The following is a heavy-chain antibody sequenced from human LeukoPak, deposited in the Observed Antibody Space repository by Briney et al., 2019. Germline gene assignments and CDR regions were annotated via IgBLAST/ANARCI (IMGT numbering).Heavy chain of an antibody. CDR3: ARHRGYYYDSSGYYPIDAFDI. CDR1: GYSFTTDW. CDR2: ISPGDSDT. Sequence: GESLKISCKGHGYSFTTDWVGWVRQMPGKGLEWMGIISPGDSDTRYSPSFQGQVTISADKSISTAYLQWSSLKASDTAMYYCARHRGYYYDSSGYYPIDAFDIWGQGTMVTVSS. V-gene: IGHV5-51*01. D-gene: IGHD3-22*01. J-gene: IGHJ3*02.